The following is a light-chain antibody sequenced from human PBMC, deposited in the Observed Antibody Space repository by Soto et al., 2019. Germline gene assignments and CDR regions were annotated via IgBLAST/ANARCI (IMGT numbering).Light chain of an antibody. CDR2: SAS. Sequence: DIQMTQSPSALSASVGDRVSMTCRASQSVSGWLAWYRQKPGKAPELLIYSASTLETGVPSRFSGSGSGTEFTLTVSSLQPDDFASYYCQQYESYPHTFGGGTKVEI. CDR3: QQYESYPHT. J-gene: IGKJ4*01. CDR1: QSVSGW. V-gene: IGKV1-5*03.